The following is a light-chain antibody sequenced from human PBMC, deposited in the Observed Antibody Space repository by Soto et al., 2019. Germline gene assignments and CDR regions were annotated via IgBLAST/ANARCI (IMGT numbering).Light chain of an antibody. CDR3: HQYNSY. CDR1: ESIATW. CDR2: DAS. J-gene: IGKJ2*01. V-gene: IGKV1-5*01. Sequence: DVHMTQSPSTLSASVGDRVTITCQASESIATWLAWYQQKPGQAPKLLIYDASRLESGVPSRFSGGGSGTEFTLTISGLQPDDFSTYYCHQYNSYFGPGTKLEI.